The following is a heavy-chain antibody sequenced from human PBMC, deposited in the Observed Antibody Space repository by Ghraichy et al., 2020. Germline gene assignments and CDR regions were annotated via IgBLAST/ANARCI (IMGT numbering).Heavy chain of an antibody. CDR2: INHSGST. CDR3: ARELGSARYTGYYYYGMDV. D-gene: IGHD1-1*01. Sequence: SETLSLTCAVYGGSFSGYYWSWIRQPPGKGLEWIGEINHSGSTNYNPSLKSRVTISVDTSKNQFSLKLSSVTAADTAVYYCARELGSARYTGYYYYGMDVWGQGTTVTVSS. V-gene: IGHV4-34*01. J-gene: IGHJ6*02. CDR1: GGSFSGYY.